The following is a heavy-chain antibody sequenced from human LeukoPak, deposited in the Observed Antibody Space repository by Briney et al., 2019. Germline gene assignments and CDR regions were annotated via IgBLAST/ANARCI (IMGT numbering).Heavy chain of an antibody. V-gene: IGHV3-23*01. CDR3: AKEMYYYDSGYYFDY. CDR2: ISGSGGST. J-gene: IGHJ4*02. Sequence: PGGSLRLSCAASGFTFSSYAMSWVRQAPGKGLEWVSAISGSGGSTYYADSVKGRFTISRDNSKNTLYLQMSSLRAEDTAVYYCAKEMYYYDSGYYFDYWGQGTLVTVSS. CDR1: GFTFSSYA. D-gene: IGHD3-22*01.